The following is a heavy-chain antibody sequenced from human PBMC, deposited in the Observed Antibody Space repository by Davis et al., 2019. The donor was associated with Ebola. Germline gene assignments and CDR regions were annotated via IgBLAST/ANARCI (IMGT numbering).Heavy chain of an antibody. D-gene: IGHD2-2*01. CDR2: ISAYNGNT. V-gene: IGHV1-18*01. J-gene: IGHJ4*02. CDR1: GYTFTSYG. CDR3: ASFGPAANY. Sequence: ASVKVSCKASGYTFTSYGISWVRQAPGQGLEWMGWISAYNGNTNYAQKLQGRVTITRDTSASTAYMELSSLRSEDTAVYYCASFGPAANYWGQGTLVTVSS.